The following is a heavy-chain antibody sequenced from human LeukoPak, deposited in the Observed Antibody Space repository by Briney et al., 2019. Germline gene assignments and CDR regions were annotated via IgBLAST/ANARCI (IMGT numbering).Heavy chain of an antibody. CDR1: GFTFSSYT. D-gene: IGHD4-17*01. V-gene: IGHV3-23*01. CDR3: SRDRDDYGEPDAFDI. Sequence: PGGSLRLSCAASGFTFSSYTMNWVRQAPGKGLEWVSSISGSGARTYYADSVRGRFTISRDNSKNTLYLQMNSQRAEDTAVYYCSRDRDDYGEPDAFDIWGQGTMVSVSS. CDR2: ISGSGART. J-gene: IGHJ3*02.